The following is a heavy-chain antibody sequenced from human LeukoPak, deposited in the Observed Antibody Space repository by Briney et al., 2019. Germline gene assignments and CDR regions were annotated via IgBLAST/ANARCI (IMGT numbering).Heavy chain of an antibody. CDR2: IYPGDSDT. D-gene: IGHD6-13*01. Sequence: GESLKISCKGSGYSFTSYWIGWARQMPGKGLEWMGIIYPGDSDTRYSPSFQGQVNISADKSISTAYLQWSSLKASDTAMYYCARHLAAAGTNYYYYMDVWGKGTTVTVSS. CDR3: ARHLAAAGTNYYYYMDV. J-gene: IGHJ6*03. CDR1: GYSFTSYW. V-gene: IGHV5-51*01.